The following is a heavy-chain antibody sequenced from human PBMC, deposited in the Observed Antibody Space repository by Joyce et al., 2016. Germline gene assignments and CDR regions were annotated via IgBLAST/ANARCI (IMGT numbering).Heavy chain of an antibody. Sequence: QVLLVQSGPAQKEPGASMTLSCKTSGYSFTNYALNWVRQAPGQGLGGMGRIHAGSGVTMFSQKFYDRVSITTDTSASTVYMEMRGLTSADTATYYCTRSLPHGDGDKRATDIWGQGTLVTVSS. CDR2: IHAGSGVT. CDR1: GYSFTNYA. D-gene: IGHD7-27*01. CDR3: TRSLPHGDGDKRATDI. J-gene: IGHJ4*02. V-gene: IGHV1-3*05.